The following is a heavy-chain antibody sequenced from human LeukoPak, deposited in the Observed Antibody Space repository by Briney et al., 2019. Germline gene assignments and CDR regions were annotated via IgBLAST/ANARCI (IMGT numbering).Heavy chain of an antibody. CDR1: GFTFSNYW. CDR2: IKQDGSEK. V-gene: IGHV3-7*01. J-gene: IGHJ4*02. CDR3: ARGRLDDYFDF. D-gene: IGHD1-1*01. Sequence: GGSLRLSCVGSGFTFSNYWMTWVRQAPGKGLQWVANIKQDGSEKFHVDSADGRFTISRDNAKNSVYLEMVSLRAEDTAVYYCARGRLDDYFDFWGQETLVTVSS.